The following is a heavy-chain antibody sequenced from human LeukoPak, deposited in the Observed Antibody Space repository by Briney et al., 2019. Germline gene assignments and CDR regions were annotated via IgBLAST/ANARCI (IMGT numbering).Heavy chain of an antibody. Sequence: GGSLRLSCAASGFTFSSYAMSWVRQAPGKGLEWVSRINSDGSSTTYADSVKGRFAISRDNAKNTLYLQMNSLRAEDTAVYYCARGGLHGAFDIWGQGTMVTVSS. CDR3: ARGGLHGAFDI. V-gene: IGHV3-74*01. J-gene: IGHJ3*02. CDR2: INSDGSST. CDR1: GFTFSSYA. D-gene: IGHD2-15*01.